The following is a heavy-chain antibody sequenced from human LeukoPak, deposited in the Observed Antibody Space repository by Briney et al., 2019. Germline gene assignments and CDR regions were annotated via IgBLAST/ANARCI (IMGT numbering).Heavy chain of an antibody. CDR1: GYSFTSYW. V-gene: IGHV5-51*01. D-gene: IGHD4-23*01. CDR2: IYPGDSDT. CDR3: ASSVVSAGGLYYFDY. J-gene: IGHJ4*02. Sequence: GESLKISCKGSGYSFTSYWIGWVRQMPGKGLEWMGIIYPGDSDTRYSPSFQGRVTISADKSISTAYLQWSSLKASDTAMYYCASSVVSAGGLYYFDYWGQGTLVTVSS.